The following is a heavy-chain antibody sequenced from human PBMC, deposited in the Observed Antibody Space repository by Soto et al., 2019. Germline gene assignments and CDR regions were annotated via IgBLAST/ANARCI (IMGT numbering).Heavy chain of an antibody. Sequence: EVQLVESGGGLVKPGGSLRLSCAASGFTFSNAWMSWVRQAPGKGLEWVGRIKSKTDGGTTDYAAPVKGRFTISRDDSKNTLYLQMNSLKTEDTAVYYCTTEAYSRSWYGDLDYWGQGTLVTVSS. D-gene: IGHD6-13*01. CDR2: IKSKTDGGTT. J-gene: IGHJ4*02. CDR1: GFTFSNAW. CDR3: TTEAYSRSWYGDLDY. V-gene: IGHV3-15*01.